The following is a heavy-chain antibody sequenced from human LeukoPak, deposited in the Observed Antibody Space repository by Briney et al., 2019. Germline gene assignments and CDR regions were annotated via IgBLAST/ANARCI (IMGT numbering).Heavy chain of an antibody. CDR2: IKQDGSEK. D-gene: IGHD6-19*01. CDR3: ARLAVAAEYYFDY. J-gene: IGHJ4*02. V-gene: IGHV3-7*01. Sequence: LXXXANIKQDGSEKYYVDSVKGRFTISRDNAKNSLYLQMNSLRAEDTAVYYCARLAVAAEYYFDYWGQGTLVTVSS.